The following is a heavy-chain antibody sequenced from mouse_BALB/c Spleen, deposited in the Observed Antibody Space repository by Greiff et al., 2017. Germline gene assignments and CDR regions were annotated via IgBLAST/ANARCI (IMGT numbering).Heavy chain of an antibody. J-gene: IGHJ2*01. CDR2: IDPANGNT. CDR3: AITTVVADYFDY. Sequence: EVQLQESGAELVKPGASVKLSCTASGFNIKDTYMHWVKQRPEQGLEWIGRIDPANGNTKYDPKFQGKATITADTSSNTAYLQLSSLTSEDTAVYYCAITTVVADYFDYWGQGTTLTVSS. D-gene: IGHD1-1*01. CDR1: GFNIKDTY. V-gene: IGHV14-3*02.